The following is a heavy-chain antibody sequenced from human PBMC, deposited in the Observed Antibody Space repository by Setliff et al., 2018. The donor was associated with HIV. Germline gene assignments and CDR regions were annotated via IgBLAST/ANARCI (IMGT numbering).Heavy chain of an antibody. CDR1: GGTFSNSA. V-gene: IGHV1-2*02. CDR3: ARDHCSSSGCYEYSYYGMDV. J-gene: IGHJ6*02. Sequence: ASVKVSCKASGGTFSNSAISWVRQAPGQGLEWMGGINPNSGGTTYAQKFQGRVTMTRDTSISTAYMEVSRPRSDDTAVYYCARDHCSSSGCYEYSYYGMDVWGQGTTVTVSS. D-gene: IGHD2-2*01. CDR2: INPNSGGT.